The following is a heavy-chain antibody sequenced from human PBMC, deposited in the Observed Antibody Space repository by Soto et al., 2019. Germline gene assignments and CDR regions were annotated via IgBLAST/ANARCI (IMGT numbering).Heavy chain of an antibody. CDR2: ISAYNGNT. CDR3: ARDEVTYYDFWSGYYTGDYYYMDV. CDR1: GYTFTSYG. V-gene: IGHV1-18*01. Sequence: ASVKVSCKASGYTFTSYGISWVGQAPGQGLEWMGWISAYNGNTNYAQKLQGRVTMTTDTSTSTAYMELRSLRSDDTAVYYCARDEVTYYDFWSGYYTGDYYYMDVWGKGTTVTVSS. J-gene: IGHJ6*03. D-gene: IGHD3-3*01.